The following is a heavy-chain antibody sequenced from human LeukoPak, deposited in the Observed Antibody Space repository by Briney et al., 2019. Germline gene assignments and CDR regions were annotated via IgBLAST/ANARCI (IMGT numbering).Heavy chain of an antibody. V-gene: IGHV3-23*01. CDR2: ISGSGGST. D-gene: IGHD6-19*01. J-gene: IGHJ5*02. Sequence: GGSLRLSCAASGFTFSSYAMSWVRQAPGKGLEWVSAISGSGGSTYYADSVKGRFTISRDNSKNTLYLQRNSLRAEDTAVYYCAKGYSSGWYGGVNWFDPWGQGTLVTVSS. CDR3: AKGYSSGWYGGVNWFDP. CDR1: GFTFSSYA.